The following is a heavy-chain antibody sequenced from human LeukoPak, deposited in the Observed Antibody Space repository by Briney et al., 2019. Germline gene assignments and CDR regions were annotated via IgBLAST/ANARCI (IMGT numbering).Heavy chain of an antibody. V-gene: IGHV1-46*01. CDR1: GYSFISNY. CDR2: IYPRDGST. J-gene: IGHJ4*02. Sequence: GASVKVSCKASGYSFISNYIHWVRQAPGQGLEWMGMIYPRDGSTSYAQKFQGRVTVTRDTSTSTVHMELSGLRSEDTAVYYCASDQEAFDYWGQGTLVTVSS. CDR3: ASDQEAFDY.